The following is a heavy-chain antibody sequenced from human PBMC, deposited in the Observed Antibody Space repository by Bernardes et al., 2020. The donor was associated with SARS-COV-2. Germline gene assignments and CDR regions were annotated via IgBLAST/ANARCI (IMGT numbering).Heavy chain of an antibody. V-gene: IGHV3-33*01. Sequence: GWSLRLSCAASGFTFSSYGMHWVRQAPGKGLEWVAVIWYDGSNKYYEDSVKGRFTISRDNSKNTLYLQMNSLRAEDTAVYYCARERDYGETGAFDYWGQGTLVTVSS. D-gene: IGHD4-17*01. CDR1: GFTFSSYG. CDR3: ARERDYGETGAFDY. J-gene: IGHJ4*02. CDR2: IWYDGSNK.